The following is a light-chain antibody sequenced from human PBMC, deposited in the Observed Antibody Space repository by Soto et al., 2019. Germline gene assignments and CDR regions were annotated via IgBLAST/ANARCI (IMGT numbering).Light chain of an antibody. Sequence: EIVLTQSPGTLSLSPGEGATLSCRASQSVGGTFLAWYQQKGGQAPRLLIHGASNRATGIPDRFSGSGSGTDFTLTISRLEPEDFAVYYCQHYGGSPRTFGQGTKVEVK. CDR2: GAS. CDR3: QHYGGSPRT. CDR1: QSVGGTF. J-gene: IGKJ1*01. V-gene: IGKV3-20*01.